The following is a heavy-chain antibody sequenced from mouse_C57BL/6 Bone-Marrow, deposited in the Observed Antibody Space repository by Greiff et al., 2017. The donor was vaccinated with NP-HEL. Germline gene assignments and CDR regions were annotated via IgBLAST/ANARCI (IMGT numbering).Heavy chain of an antibody. CDR1: GYTFTSYW. V-gene: IGHV1-53*01. Sequence: QVQLQQPGTDLVKPGASVKLSCKASGYTFTSYWMPWLKQRPGQGLEWIGNINPNNGGTNDHEKFKTKATLTVDKSSSTAYMQLSSLTSEDSAVYYCERDSGYAFDYWGQGTTLTVSS. CDR2: INPNNGGT. D-gene: IGHD3-2*02. J-gene: IGHJ2*01. CDR3: ERDSGYAFDY.